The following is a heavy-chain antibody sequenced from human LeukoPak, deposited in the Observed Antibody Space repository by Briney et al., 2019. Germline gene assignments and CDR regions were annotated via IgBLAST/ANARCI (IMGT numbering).Heavy chain of an antibody. J-gene: IGHJ4*02. Sequence: GASVKVSCKASGYTFTNYAMNWVRQATGQGLEWMGWMNPNSGNTGYAQKFQGRVTKTRNTSISTAYMELSSLRSEDTAVYYCARGIRRGYSGWYYFDYWGQGTLVTVSS. V-gene: IGHV1-8*02. CDR1: GYTFTNYA. CDR3: ARGIRRGYSGWYYFDY. D-gene: IGHD5-12*01. CDR2: MNPNSGNT.